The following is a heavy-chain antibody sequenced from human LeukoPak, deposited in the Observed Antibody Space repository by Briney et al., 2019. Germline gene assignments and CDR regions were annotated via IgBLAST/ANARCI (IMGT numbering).Heavy chain of an antibody. J-gene: IGHJ4*02. CDR2: INPNNGGT. CDR1: GYTFTVYY. CDR3: ARGGEWYYDSSTYRLFDY. Sequence: GASVTVSFKASGYTFTVYYLHWVRQAPGQGLEWMGWINPNNGGTNYAQKFQGRVTLTRDTSISTAYMELSRLRSDDTAVYYCARGGEWYYDSSTYRLFDYWGQGTLVTVSS. D-gene: IGHD3-22*01. V-gene: IGHV1-2*02.